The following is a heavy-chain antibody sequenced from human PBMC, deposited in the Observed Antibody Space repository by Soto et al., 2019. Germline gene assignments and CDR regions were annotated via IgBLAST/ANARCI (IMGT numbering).Heavy chain of an antibody. V-gene: IGHV4-31*03. CDR3: ARDGHSNWNYFDP. CDR2: IYYTGKT. Sequence: PSETLSLTCTVSGGSLSYGGYYWTWIRQYPGKGLEWIGYIYYTGKTYYNPSLKSRVSMSADTSKNQFSLKLTSVTAADTAVYYCARDGHSNWNYFDPWGQGTLVTVS. D-gene: IGHD1-7*01. J-gene: IGHJ5*02. CDR1: GGSLSYGGYY.